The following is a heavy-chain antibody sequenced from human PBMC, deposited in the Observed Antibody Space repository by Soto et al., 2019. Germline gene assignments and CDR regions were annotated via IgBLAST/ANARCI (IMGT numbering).Heavy chain of an antibody. CDR3: ASIAAPGTTHFDF. V-gene: IGHV4-39*01. D-gene: IGHD6-13*01. CDR1: GGSLGSSSYY. J-gene: IGHJ4*02. Sequence: SETLSLTCTVSGGSLGSSSYYWGWIRQSPGKGLEWIGNIYYSGNTFYNPSLKSRVTISVDTSKNQFYLHLSSVTAADTAIFYCASIAAPGTTHFDFWGQGALVTVSS. CDR2: IYYSGNT.